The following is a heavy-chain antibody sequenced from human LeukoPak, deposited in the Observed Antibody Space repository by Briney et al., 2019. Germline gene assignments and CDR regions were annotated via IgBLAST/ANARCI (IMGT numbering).Heavy chain of an antibody. CDR3: ARAGGGSGWYEYYYYYYGMDV. Sequence: GGSLRLSCAASGFTVSSNYMSWVRQAPGKGLEWVSVIYSGGSTYYADSVKGRLTISRHNSKNTLYLQMNSLRSEDTAVYYCARAGGGSGWYEYYYYYYGMDVWGQGTTVTVSS. CDR2: IYSGGST. D-gene: IGHD6-19*01. CDR1: GFTVSSNY. V-gene: IGHV3-53*04. J-gene: IGHJ6*02.